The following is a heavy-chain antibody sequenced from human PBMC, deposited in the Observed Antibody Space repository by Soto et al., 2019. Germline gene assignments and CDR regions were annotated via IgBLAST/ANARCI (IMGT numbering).Heavy chain of an antibody. J-gene: IGHJ4*02. CDR2: ISGSGGST. Sequence: GGSLRLSCAASGFTFSNYPMTWVRQAPGKGLEWVSSISGSGGSTYYPDSVKGRFTISRDNSKNTFFLHMNSLRAEDTAVYYCAKEQAHSQADTSSIFDYWGQGTLVTVSS. CDR1: GFTFSNYP. V-gene: IGHV3-23*01. CDR3: AKEQAHSQADTSSIFDY. D-gene: IGHD2-2*01.